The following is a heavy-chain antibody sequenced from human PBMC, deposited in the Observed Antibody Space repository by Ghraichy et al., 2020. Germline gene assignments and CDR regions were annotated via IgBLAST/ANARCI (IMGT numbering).Heavy chain of an antibody. Sequence: SETLSLTCTVSGGSISSSSYYWGWIRQPPGKGLEWIGSIYYSGSTYYNPSLKSRVTISVDTSKNQFSLKLSSVTAADTAVYYCAGRKDAWGSHEFDPWGQGTLVTVSS. CDR2: IYYSGST. J-gene: IGHJ5*02. V-gene: IGHV4-39*01. CDR1: GGSISSSSYY. CDR3: AGRKDAWGSHEFDP. D-gene: IGHD3-16*01.